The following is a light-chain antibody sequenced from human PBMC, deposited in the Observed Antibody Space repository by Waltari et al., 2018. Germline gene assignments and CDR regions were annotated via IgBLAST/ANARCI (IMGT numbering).Light chain of an antibody. CDR3: QHFFTSPRT. Sequence: DIQMTKSPSSLSASIGDRVTITWRASQGINDFVAWYQQKSGKVPKLLLYAASRLATGVPSRFSGRGSGTDYTLTISSLQPEDSATYYCQHFFTSPRTFGQGTKVEIK. V-gene: IGKV1-NL1*01. CDR1: QGINDF. J-gene: IGKJ1*01. CDR2: AAS.